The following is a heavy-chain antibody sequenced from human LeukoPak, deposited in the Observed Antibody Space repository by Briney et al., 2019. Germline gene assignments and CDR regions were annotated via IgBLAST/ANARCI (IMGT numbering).Heavy chain of an antibody. J-gene: IGHJ3*02. CDR2: IGTAGDT. CDR1: GFTFSSSD. V-gene: IGHV3-13*04. CDR3: TRDAPDDAFDI. Sequence: PGGSLRLSCAAPGFTFSSSDMYWGGQAIGKGLEWVSAIGTAGDTYYAGSVKGRFTISRENAKNSLHLQMNSLRAGDTAVYYCTRDAPDDAFDIWGQGTVVTVSS.